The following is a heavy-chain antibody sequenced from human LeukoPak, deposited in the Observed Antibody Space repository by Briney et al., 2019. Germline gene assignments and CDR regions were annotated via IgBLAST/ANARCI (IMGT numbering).Heavy chain of an antibody. J-gene: IGHJ6*04. CDR2: ISWNSDNI. CDR3: AKDIVLDV. D-gene: IGHD2-21*01. V-gene: IGHV3-9*01. Sequence: PGRSLRLSCAASGFTFDDYAMHWVRQAPGKDLEWVSGISWNSDNIGYADSVKGRFTISRDNAKNSLYLQMNSLRAEDTALYYCAKDIVLDVWGKGTTVTVSS. CDR1: GFTFDDYA.